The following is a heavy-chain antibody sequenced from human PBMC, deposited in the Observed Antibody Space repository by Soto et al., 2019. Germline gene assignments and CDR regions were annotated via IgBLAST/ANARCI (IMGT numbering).Heavy chain of an antibody. CDR3: ASQGYCSSTSCSDYYYYMDV. Sequence: SETLSLTCAVYGGSFSGYYWSWIRQPPGKGLEWIGEINHSGSTNYNPSLKSRVTISVDTSKNQFSLKLSSVTAADTAVYYCASQGYCSSTSCSDYYYYMDVWGKGTTVTVSS. J-gene: IGHJ6*03. CDR1: GGSFSGYY. D-gene: IGHD2-2*01. CDR2: INHSGST. V-gene: IGHV4-34*01.